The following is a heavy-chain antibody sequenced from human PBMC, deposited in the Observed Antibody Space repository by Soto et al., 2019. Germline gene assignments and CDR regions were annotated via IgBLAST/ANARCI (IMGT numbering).Heavy chain of an antibody. V-gene: IGHV1-8*01. CDR1: GYTFTSYD. J-gene: IGHJ6*02. CDR3: ARRMTPRGMVV. CDR2: MNPNSGNT. Sequence: QVQLVQSGAEVKKPGASVKVSCKASGYTFTSYDINWVRQATGQGLEWMGWMNPNSGNTGYAQKFQGRVTMTRNTSRTTAYGELTSQRSEDTAVYCSARRMTPRGMVVRSQGSTVTVSS.